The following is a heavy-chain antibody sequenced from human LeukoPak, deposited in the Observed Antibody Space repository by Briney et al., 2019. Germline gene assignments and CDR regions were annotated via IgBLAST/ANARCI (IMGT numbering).Heavy chain of an antibody. D-gene: IGHD4-23*01. CDR1: GFTFSSYG. CDR3: ARLYGGNSRGDY. CDR2: ISGRGGTT. J-gene: IGHJ4*02. Sequence: PGGSLRLSCAASGFTFSSYGMSWVRQAPGKGLEWVSFISGRGGTTYYADSVKGRFTIFRDNSKNTLYLQMNSLRAEDTAVYYCARLYGGNSRGDYWGQGTLVTVSS. V-gene: IGHV3-23*01.